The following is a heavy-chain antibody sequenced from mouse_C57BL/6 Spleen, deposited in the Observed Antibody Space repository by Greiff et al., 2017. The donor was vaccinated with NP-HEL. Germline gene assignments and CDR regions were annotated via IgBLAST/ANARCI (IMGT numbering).Heavy chain of an antibody. D-gene: IGHD2-4*01. CDR2: IDPSDSET. Sequence: QVQLKQPGAELVRPGSSVKLSCKASGYTFTSYWMHWVKQRPIQGLEWIGNIDPSDSETHYNQKFKDKATLTVDKSSSTAYMQLSSLTSEDSAVYYCARGDDYDRKSWFAYWGQGTLVTVSA. CDR3: ARGDDYDRKSWFAY. V-gene: IGHV1-52*01. CDR1: GYTFTSYW. J-gene: IGHJ3*01.